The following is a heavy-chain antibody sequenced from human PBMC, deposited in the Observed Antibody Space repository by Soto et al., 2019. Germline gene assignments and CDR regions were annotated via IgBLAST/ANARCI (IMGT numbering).Heavy chain of an antibody. V-gene: IGHV3-21*01. CDR1: GFTFSSYS. CDR2: ISSSSSYI. CDR3: ARDRQGGYGDYDAFDI. J-gene: IGHJ3*02. D-gene: IGHD4-17*01. Sequence: GGSLRLSCAASGFTFSSYSMNWVRQAPGKGLEWVSSISSSSSYIYYADSVKGRFTISRDNAKNSLYLQMNSLRAEDTAVYYCARDRQGGYGDYDAFDIWGQGTMVTVSS.